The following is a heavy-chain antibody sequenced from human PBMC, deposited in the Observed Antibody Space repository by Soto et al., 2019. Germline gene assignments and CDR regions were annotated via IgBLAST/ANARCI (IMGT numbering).Heavy chain of an antibody. J-gene: IGHJ4*02. CDR2: ISADNGNT. D-gene: IGHD1-26*01. Sequence: QVQLVQSGAEVKKPGASVKVSCKASGYTFTSYGISWVRQAPGQGLEWMGLISADNGNTNYAQKLHGRVTMTTDTSTSTAYMELRSLRSDDTAVYYCARGRWAVGAPTPTEWQYWGQGTLVTVSS. CDR1: GYTFTSYG. V-gene: IGHV1-18*01. CDR3: ARGRWAVGAPTPTEWQY.